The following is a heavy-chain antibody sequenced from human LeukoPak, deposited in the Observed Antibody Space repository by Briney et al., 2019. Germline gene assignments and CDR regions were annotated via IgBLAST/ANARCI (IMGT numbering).Heavy chain of an antibody. CDR3: ATHHSWEVVTARKFDY. CDR2: INPNSGGT. V-gene: IGHV1-2*02. CDR1: GYTFTGYY. Sequence: ASVKVSCKASGYTFTGYYMHWVRQAPGQGLEWMGWINPNSGGTNYAQKFQGRVTMTRDTSISTAYMELSSLRSEDTAVYYCATHHSWEVVTARKFDYWGQGTLVTVSS. D-gene: IGHD2-21*02. J-gene: IGHJ4*02.